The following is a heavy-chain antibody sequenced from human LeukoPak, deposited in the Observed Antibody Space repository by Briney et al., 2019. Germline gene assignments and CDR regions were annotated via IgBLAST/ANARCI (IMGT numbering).Heavy chain of an antibody. Sequence: GSPRLSCAASGFTFSDAWMNWVRQAPGKGLEWVGRIKRKTDAGTTDYAAPVKGRFTISRDDSKNTLYLQMNSLKTEDTAVYYCTTGNWGPYWGQGTLVTVSS. CDR1: GFTFSDAW. CDR3: TTGNWGPY. D-gene: IGHD7-27*01. J-gene: IGHJ4*02. CDR2: IKRKTDAGTT. V-gene: IGHV3-15*07.